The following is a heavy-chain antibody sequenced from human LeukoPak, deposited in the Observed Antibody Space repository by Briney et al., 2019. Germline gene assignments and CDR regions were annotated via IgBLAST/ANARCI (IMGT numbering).Heavy chain of an antibody. CDR2: IYYRGST. CDR3: ARRNMASSRSDC. CDR1: GGSISSYY. V-gene: IGHV4-59*08. D-gene: IGHD1/OR15-1a*01. J-gene: IGHJ4*02. Sequence: SETLSLTCTVSGGSISSYYWSWIRQPPGKGLEWIGYIYYRGSTNCNPSLKSRVTISVDTSKNQFSLKLTSVTAADTAVYYCARRNMASSRSDCWGQGTLVTVSS.